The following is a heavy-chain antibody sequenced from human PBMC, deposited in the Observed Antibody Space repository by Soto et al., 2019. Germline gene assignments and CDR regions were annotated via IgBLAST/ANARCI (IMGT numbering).Heavy chain of an antibody. CDR2: LSGSGIST. J-gene: IGHJ4*02. CDR3: ATSYDSSGYDY. CDR1: GFTFSSYA. D-gene: IGHD3-22*01. Sequence: GGSLRLSCAASGFTFSSYAMSWVRQAPGKGLEWASALSGSGISTYYADTVKGRFTISRDNSRNTLYLQMNSLRAEDTAVYYCATSYDSSGYDYWGQGTLVTVSS. V-gene: IGHV3-23*01.